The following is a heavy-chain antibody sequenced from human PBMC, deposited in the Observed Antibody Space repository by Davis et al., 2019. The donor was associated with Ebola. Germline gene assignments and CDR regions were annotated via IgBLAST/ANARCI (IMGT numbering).Heavy chain of an antibody. CDR1: GFTFSGSA. CDR3: TSTTPDY. V-gene: IGHV3-73*01. CDR2: IRSKANSYAT. J-gene: IGHJ4*02. D-gene: IGHD1-26*01. Sequence: GESLKISCAASGFTFSGSAMHWVRQASGKGLEWVGRIRSKANSYATAYAASVKGRFTISRDDSKNTAYLQMNSLKTEDTAVYYCTSTTPDYWGQGTQVTVSS.